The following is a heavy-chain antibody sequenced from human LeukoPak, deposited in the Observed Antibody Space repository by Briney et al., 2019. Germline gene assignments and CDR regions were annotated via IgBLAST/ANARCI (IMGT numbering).Heavy chain of an antibody. Sequence: PVKVSCKASGGTFSSYAISWVRQAPGQGLEWMGRIIPIFGTANYAQKFQGRVTITTDESTSTAYMELSSLRSEDTAVYYCARGPPWELLEAGIDYWGQGTLVTVSS. CDR3: ARGPPWELLEAGIDY. D-gene: IGHD1-26*01. CDR1: GGTFSSYA. V-gene: IGHV1-69*05. J-gene: IGHJ4*02. CDR2: IIPIFGTA.